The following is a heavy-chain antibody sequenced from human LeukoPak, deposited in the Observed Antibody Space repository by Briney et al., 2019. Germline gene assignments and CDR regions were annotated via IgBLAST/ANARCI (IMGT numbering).Heavy chain of an antibody. V-gene: IGHV3-49*04. J-gene: IGHJ4*02. D-gene: IGHD5-12*01. CDR3: TRDRYGGYDYAY. CDR1: GFTFADYA. CDR2: VRGKAYGGTP. Sequence: PGGSLRLSCTGSGFTFADYAVSWVRQAPGRGLEWVGLVRGKAYGGTPEYAASVKDRSIISRDDSKSIGYLQMNSLKTEDAAVYYCTRDRYGGYDYAYWGQGTLVTVSS.